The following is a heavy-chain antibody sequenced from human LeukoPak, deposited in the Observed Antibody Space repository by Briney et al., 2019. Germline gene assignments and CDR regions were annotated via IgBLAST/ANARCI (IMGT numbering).Heavy chain of an antibody. CDR3: ASISRYCSGGSCYSHYFDY. D-gene: IGHD2-15*01. J-gene: IGHJ4*02. Sequence: SVKVSCKASGGTFSSYAISWVRQAPGQGLEWMGGNIPIFGTANYAQKFQGRVTITADKSTSTAYMELSSLRSEDTAVYYCASISRYCSGGSCYSHYFDYWGQGTLVTVSS. CDR1: GGTFSSYA. V-gene: IGHV1-69*06. CDR2: NIPIFGTA.